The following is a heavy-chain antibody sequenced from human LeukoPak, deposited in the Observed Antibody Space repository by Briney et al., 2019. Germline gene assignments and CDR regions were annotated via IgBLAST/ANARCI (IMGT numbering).Heavy chain of an antibody. Sequence: GGSLRLSCAASGSTFSNYAMHWVRQAPGKGLEWVAIISYDGSNEHYADSVKGRFTISRDNSKNTLYLQMISLRADDTAIYFCARPGSEWQWLPPDYWGQGTLVTVSS. CDR3: ARPGSEWQWLPPDY. J-gene: IGHJ4*02. CDR2: ISYDGSNE. CDR1: GSTFSNYA. V-gene: IGHV3-30-3*01. D-gene: IGHD6-19*01.